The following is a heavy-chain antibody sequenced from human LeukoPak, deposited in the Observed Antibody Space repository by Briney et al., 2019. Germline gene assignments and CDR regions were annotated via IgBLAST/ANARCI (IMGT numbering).Heavy chain of an antibody. J-gene: IGHJ3*02. V-gene: IGHV3-23*01. D-gene: IGHD2-8*01. CDR1: GFTFGSFA. Sequence: PGGSLRLSCAGSGFTFGSFAMSWVRQTPGKGLEWVSSIHGPGGNPFYAGSVKGRFTMSRDNPKNILYLQMNSLRAEDTAVYYCAKDSWSANGVWDAFDIWGQGTMVTVSS. CDR2: IHGPGGNP. CDR3: AKDSWSANGVWDAFDI.